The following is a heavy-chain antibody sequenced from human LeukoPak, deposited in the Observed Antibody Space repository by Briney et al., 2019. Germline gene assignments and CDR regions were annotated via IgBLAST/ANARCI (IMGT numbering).Heavy chain of an antibody. Sequence: GGSLRLSCAASGFTFSSYGMHWVRQAPGKGLEWVANIKQDGSEKYYVDSVKGRFTISRDNAKNSLYLQMNSLRAEDTAVYYCARDMPDYWGQGTLVTVSS. CDR3: ARDMPDY. J-gene: IGHJ4*02. V-gene: IGHV3-7*01. CDR1: GFTFSSYG. D-gene: IGHD2-2*01. CDR2: IKQDGSEK.